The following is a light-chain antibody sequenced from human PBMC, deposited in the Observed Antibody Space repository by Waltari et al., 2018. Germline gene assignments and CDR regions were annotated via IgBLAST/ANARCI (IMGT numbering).Light chain of an antibody. CDR3: NSYSHSGTLVV. V-gene: IGLV2-14*03. Sequence: QSALTQPASVSGSPGQSITISCTGTNRDAGGYNSVSWYQQHPGKVPKLMIYDVSHRPSGISNRFSGSKSGNTASLTISGLQAEDEADYYCNSYSHSGTLVVFGGGTKLTVL. J-gene: IGLJ2*01. CDR2: DVS. CDR1: NRDAGGYNS.